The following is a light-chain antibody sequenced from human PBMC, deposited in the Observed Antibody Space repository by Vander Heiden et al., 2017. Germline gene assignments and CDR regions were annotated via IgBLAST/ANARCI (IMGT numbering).Light chain of an antibody. CDR1: QSVRSS. V-gene: IGKV3-11*01. CDR2: DAS. Sequence: EIVLTRSPATLSLSPGERPTLSCRASQSVRSSLVWHQQTPGQAPRLLIYDASNRATGIPARSSGSGSGTDFTLTISRLEPEDFAVFYCQQRSSWPLTFGGGTKVELK. CDR3: QQRSSWPLT. J-gene: IGKJ4*01.